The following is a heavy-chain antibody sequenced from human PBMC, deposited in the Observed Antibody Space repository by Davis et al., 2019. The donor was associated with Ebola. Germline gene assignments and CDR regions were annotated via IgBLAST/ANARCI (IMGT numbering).Heavy chain of an antibody. Sequence: ASVKVSCKASGYTFTSYDINWVRQATGQGLEWMGWMNPNSGNTGYAQKFQGRVTMTRNTSISTAYMELSSLRSEDTAVYYCARDREGTTNFDYWGQGTLVTVSS. V-gene: IGHV1-8*01. J-gene: IGHJ4*02. CDR1: GYTFTSYD. CDR3: ARDREGTTNFDY. CDR2: MNPNSGNT. D-gene: IGHD2/OR15-2a*01.